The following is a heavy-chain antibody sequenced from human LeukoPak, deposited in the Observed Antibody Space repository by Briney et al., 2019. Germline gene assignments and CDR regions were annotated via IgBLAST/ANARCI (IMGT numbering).Heavy chain of an antibody. CDR1: GGSISSSSYY. D-gene: IGHD3-10*01. V-gene: IGHV4-61*05. Sequence: SETLSLTCTVSGGSISSSSYYWGWIRQPPGKGLEWIGRIYNSGNTNYNPSLKSRVTISVDTSKDQFSLKLNSVTAADTAVYYCARSGTYYNNWFDPWGQGTLVTVSS. CDR2: IYNSGNT. J-gene: IGHJ5*02. CDR3: ARSGTYYNNWFDP.